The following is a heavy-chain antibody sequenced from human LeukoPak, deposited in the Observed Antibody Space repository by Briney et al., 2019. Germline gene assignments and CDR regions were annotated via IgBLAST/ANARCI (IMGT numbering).Heavy chain of an antibody. CDR1: GYTFTSYG. Sequence: ASVKVSCKASGYTFTSYGISWVRQAPGQGLEWMGWISAYNGNTNYAQRLQGRVTMTTDTSTSTAYMELRSLRSDDTAVYYCARVLGSGGSYPTLNWGQGTMVTVSS. CDR2: ISAYNGNT. J-gene: IGHJ3*01. CDR3: ARVLGSGGSYPTLN. V-gene: IGHV1-18*01. D-gene: IGHD2-15*01.